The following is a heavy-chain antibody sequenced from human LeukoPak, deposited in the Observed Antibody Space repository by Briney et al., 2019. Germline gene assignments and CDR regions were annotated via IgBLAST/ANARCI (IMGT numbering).Heavy chain of an antibody. D-gene: IGHD6-19*01. CDR2: ISYGGSNK. CDR1: GFTFSSYG. CDR3: AKDADSSEIDY. V-gene: IGHV3-30*18. Sequence: GRSLRLSCAASGFTFSSYGMHWVRQAPGKGLEWVAVISYGGSNKYYADSVKGRFTISRDNSKNTLYLQMNSLRAEDTAVYYCAKDADSSEIDYWGQGTLVTVSS. J-gene: IGHJ4*02.